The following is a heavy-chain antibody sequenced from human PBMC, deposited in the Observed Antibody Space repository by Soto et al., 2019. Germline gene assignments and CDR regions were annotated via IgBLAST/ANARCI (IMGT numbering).Heavy chain of an antibody. CDR2: IHYSGST. V-gene: IGHV4-39*01. CDR1: GGSISSNIYY. Sequence: PSETLSLTCTVSGGSISSNIYYWGWIRQPPGKGLEWIGNIHYSGSTYYDSSLQSRITISPDTSNNQLSLQLNSVTPDDTAVYYCARLIGDSWLDSWGQGTLVTVSS. CDR3: ARLIGDSWLDS. J-gene: IGHJ5*01.